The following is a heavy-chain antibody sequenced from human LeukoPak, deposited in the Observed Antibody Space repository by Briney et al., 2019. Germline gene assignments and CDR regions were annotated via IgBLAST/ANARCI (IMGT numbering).Heavy chain of an antibody. Sequence: SETLSLTCTVSGGSISSGDYYWSWIRQPPGKGLEWIRYIYYSGSTYYNPSLKSRVTISVDTSKNQFSLKLSSVTAADTAVYYCARDKGYYDSSGYNPAGDAFDIWGQGTMVTVSS. D-gene: IGHD3-22*01. J-gene: IGHJ3*02. CDR3: ARDKGYYDSSGYNPAGDAFDI. V-gene: IGHV4-30-4*08. CDR1: GGSISSGDYY. CDR2: IYYSGST.